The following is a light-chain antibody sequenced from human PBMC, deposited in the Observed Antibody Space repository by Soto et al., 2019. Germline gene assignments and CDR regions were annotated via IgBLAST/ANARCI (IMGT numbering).Light chain of an antibody. CDR3: SSYTSTSTLYV. J-gene: IGLJ1*01. CDR1: SSEIGAYNY. V-gene: IGLV2-14*01. CDR2: EVT. Sequence: QSSLTQPASLSGSPGQSITISCIGTSSEIGAYNYVSWYQQHPGKVPKLMIYEVTNRPSGLSNRFSGSKSGNTASLTISGLQAEDEADYFCSSYTSTSTLYVFGTGTKVTVL.